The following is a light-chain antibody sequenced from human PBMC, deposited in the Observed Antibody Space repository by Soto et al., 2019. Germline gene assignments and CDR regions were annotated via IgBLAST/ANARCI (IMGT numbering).Light chain of an antibody. Sequence: EIVLTQSPATLSLSPGERATLSCRASQSVSATYLAWYQQRPAQPPRLLIYGTSTRSTGIPVRFRGSGSGTEFTLTISSLQSEDSAVYYCHQYNSWPRGTFGPGTKVDNK. J-gene: IGKJ3*01. V-gene: IGKV3-15*01. CDR3: HQYNSWPRGT. CDR1: QSVSATY. CDR2: GTS.